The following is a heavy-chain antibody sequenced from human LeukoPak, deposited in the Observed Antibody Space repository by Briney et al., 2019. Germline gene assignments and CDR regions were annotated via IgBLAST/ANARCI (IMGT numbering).Heavy chain of an antibody. D-gene: IGHD5/OR15-5a*01. CDR2: IRYNGSMT. Sequence: TGGSLRLSCVVSGFSLRGFAIQWGRQAPGRGLEYVSFIRYNGSMTSDADSVKGRLTISTDNSKRSPYLQINGLISEDTAVYYCANGRVSTSTEGYFEHWGQGTPVIVSS. CDR3: ANGRVSTSTEGYFEH. CDR1: GFSLRGFA. V-gene: IGHV3-30*02. J-gene: IGHJ1*01.